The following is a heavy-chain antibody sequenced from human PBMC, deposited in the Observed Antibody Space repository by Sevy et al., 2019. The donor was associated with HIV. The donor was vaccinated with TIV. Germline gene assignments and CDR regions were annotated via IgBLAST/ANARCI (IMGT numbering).Heavy chain of an antibody. CDR1: GSTFSADY. D-gene: IGHD1-1*01. Sequence: ASVKVSCKTSGSTFSADYIHWVRQAPGERLEWMGWINSAGTNYAETFQGRVTMTRDASITTAYMELNSLRSDDTATYYCATSANLDTSWCDPWGQGVVVTVSS. V-gene: IGHV1-2*02. CDR2: INSAGT. J-gene: IGHJ5*02. CDR3: ATSANLDTSWCDP.